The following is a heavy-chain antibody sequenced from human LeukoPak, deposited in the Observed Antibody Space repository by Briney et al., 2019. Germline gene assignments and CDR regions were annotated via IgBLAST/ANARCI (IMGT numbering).Heavy chain of an antibody. CDR3: AGLIRPGWFDP. D-gene: IGHD1-14*01. CDR1: GGSISSSSYY. V-gene: IGHV4-39*01. CDR2: IYYSGST. J-gene: IGHJ5*02. Sequence: PSQTLSLTCTVSGGSISSSSYYWGWIRQPPGKGLEWMGSIYYSGSTYYNPSLKSRVTISVDTSKNQFSLKLSSVTAADTAVYYCAGLIRPGWFDPWGQGTLVTVSS.